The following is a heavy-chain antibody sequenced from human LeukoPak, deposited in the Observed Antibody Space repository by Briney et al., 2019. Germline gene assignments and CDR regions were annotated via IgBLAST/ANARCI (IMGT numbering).Heavy chain of an antibody. CDR3: AKVQGANWNHISYSDY. CDR1: GFTFSSYA. CDR2: ISGSGGNT. V-gene: IGHV3-23*01. J-gene: IGHJ4*02. Sequence: GGSLRLSCAASGFTFSSYAMNWVRQAPGKGLEWVSTISGSGGNTYYADSVKGRFTISRDNSKNTLYLQMNSLRAEDTAVYYCAKVQGANWNHISYSDYWGQGTLVTVSS. D-gene: IGHD1-1*01.